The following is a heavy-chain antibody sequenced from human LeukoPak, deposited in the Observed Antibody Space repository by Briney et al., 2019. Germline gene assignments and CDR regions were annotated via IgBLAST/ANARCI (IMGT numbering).Heavy chain of an antibody. CDR2: TYYRSQWYS. CDR1: GESVSRNDAA. J-gene: IGHJ1*01. D-gene: IGHD3-22*01. Sequence: SQTLSLTCAISGESVSRNDAAWSWIRQSPSRGLEWLGRTYYRSQWYSEYAVSVKSRISINADTSKNQISLQLNSVTPEDTAVYYCARAVYDSSGYYSEYFQKWGQGTLVTVSS. V-gene: IGHV6-1*01. CDR3: ARAVYDSSGYYSEYFQK.